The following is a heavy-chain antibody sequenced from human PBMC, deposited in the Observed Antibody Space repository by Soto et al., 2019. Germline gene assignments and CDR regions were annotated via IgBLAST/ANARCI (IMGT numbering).Heavy chain of an antibody. V-gene: IGHV3-23*01. J-gene: IGHJ4*02. CDR2: ISGSGGST. Sequence: GGSLRLSCAASGFNFSSYGMSWVRQAPGKGLEWVSAISGSGGSTYYADSVKGRFTISRDNSKNTLYLQMNSLRAEDTAVYYCAKSSRGVTTRYFDYWGQGTLVTVSS. CDR1: GFNFSSYG. CDR3: AKSSRGVTTRYFDY. D-gene: IGHD6-13*01.